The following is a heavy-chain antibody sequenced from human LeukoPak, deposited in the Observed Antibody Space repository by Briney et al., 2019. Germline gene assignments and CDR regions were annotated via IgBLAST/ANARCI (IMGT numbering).Heavy chain of an antibody. D-gene: IGHD3-22*01. Sequence: WASVKVSCKASGGTFSSYAISWVRQAPGQGLEWMGGIIPIFGTANYAQKFQGRVTITADESTSTAYMELSSLRSEDTAVYYCARAPGYYDSSGYSNAFDIWGQGTMVTVSS. V-gene: IGHV1-69*13. CDR2: IIPIFGTA. CDR1: GGTFSSYA. CDR3: ARAPGYYDSSGYSNAFDI. J-gene: IGHJ3*02.